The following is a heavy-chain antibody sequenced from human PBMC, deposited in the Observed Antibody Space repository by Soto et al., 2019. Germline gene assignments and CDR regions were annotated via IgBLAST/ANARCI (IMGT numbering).Heavy chain of an antibody. CDR1: GFTFSSYG. D-gene: IGHD5-18*01. V-gene: IGHV3-30*18. Sequence: GSLRLSCAASGFTFSSYGMHWVRQAPGKGLEWVAVISYDGSNKYYADSVEGRFTISRDNSKNTLYLQMNSLRAEDTAVYYCAKDSPITAMVFYYYYSMDVCGQGTTVIVSS. J-gene: IGHJ6*02. CDR2: ISYDGSNK. CDR3: AKDSPITAMVFYYYYSMDV.